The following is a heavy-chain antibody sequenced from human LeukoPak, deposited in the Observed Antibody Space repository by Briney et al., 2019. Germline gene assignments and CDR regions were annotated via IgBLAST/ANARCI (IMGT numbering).Heavy chain of an antibody. V-gene: IGHV1-69*05. CDR2: IIPIFGTV. CDR1: GGTFASCA. D-gene: IGHD5-18*01. J-gene: IGHJ4*02. Sequence: SVKVSCKASGGTFASCAISWVRQAPGQGLEWKGRIIPIFGTVNYAQKFQGRVTMTTDESTSTAYMELSSLRSEDTAVYYCARVSTEVDTAMAVFDYWGQGTLVTVSS. CDR3: ARVSTEVDTAMAVFDY.